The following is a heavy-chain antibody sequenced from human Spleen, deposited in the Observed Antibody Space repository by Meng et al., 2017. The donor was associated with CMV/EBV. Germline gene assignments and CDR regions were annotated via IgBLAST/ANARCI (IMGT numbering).Heavy chain of an antibody. CDR1: GYSFTSFW. CDR2: IYPGDSDT. J-gene: IGHJ4*02. D-gene: IGHD6-13*01. Sequence: KVSCKASGYSFTSFWIGWVRQMPGKGLEWMGIIYPGDSDTIYSPSFQGQVTISADKSISTAYLQWSSLKASDTAIFYCARHHSSYSSSWSDYWGQGTLVTVSS. V-gene: IGHV5-51*01. CDR3: ARHHSSYSSSWSDY.